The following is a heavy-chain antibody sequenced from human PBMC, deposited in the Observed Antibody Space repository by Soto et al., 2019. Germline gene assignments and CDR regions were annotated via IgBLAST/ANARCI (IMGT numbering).Heavy chain of an antibody. CDR3: ARRRNPHRAVVDD. Sequence: SETLSLTCTVSGGSISSSSYYWGWIRQPPGKGLEWIGSIYDSGSTYYNPSLKSRVTISVDTSKNQFSLKLSSVTAADTAVYYCARRRNPHRAVVDDWGQGSLATASS. CDR2: IYDSGST. J-gene: IGHJ4*02. CDR1: GGSISSSSYY. V-gene: IGHV4-39*01. D-gene: IGHD6-19*01.